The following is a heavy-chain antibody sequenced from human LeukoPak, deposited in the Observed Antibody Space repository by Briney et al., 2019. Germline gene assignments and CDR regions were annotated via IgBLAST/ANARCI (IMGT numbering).Heavy chain of an antibody. V-gene: IGHV4-59*01. CDR1: GASISSYY. CDR3: ARVRGYYDSSGYDY. D-gene: IGHD3-22*01. Sequence: SETLSLTCTVSGASISSYYWSWIRQPPGKGLEWIGYIYYSGSTDYNPALKSRVTISEDTSKNQISLKLSSVTAADTAVYYCARVRGYYDSSGYDYWGQGTLVTVSS. CDR2: IYYSGST. J-gene: IGHJ4*02.